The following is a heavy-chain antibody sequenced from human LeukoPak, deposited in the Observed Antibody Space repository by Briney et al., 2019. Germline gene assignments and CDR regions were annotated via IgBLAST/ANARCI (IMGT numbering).Heavy chain of an antibody. Sequence: GGSLRLSCAASGFTFSSYAMHWVRQAPGKGLEWVAVISYDGSNKYYADSVKGRFTISRDNSKNTLYLQMNSLRAEDTAVYYCARVRGSSYSSSWKGYWYFDLWGRGTLVTVSS. CDR1: GFTFSSYA. D-gene: IGHD6-13*01. J-gene: IGHJ2*01. V-gene: IGHV3-30-3*01. CDR2: ISYDGSNK. CDR3: ARVRGSSYSSSWKGYWYFDL.